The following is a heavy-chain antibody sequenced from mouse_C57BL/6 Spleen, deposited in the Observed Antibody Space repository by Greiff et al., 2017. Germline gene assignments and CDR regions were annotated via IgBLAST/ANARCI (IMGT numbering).Heavy chain of an antibody. Sequence: VQLQQSGPELVKPGASVKISCKASGYAFSSSWMNWVKQRPGKGLEWLGRIYPGDGDTNYNGKFKGKATLTADKSSSTAYMQLSSLTSEDSAVYFCARGSMVTTVMDYWGQGTSVTVSS. D-gene: IGHD2-2*01. CDR1: GYAFSSSW. V-gene: IGHV1-82*01. J-gene: IGHJ4*01. CDR2: IYPGDGDT. CDR3: ARGSMVTTVMDY.